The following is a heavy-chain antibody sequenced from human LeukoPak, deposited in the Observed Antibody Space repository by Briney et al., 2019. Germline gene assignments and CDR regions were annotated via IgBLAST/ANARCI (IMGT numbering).Heavy chain of an antibody. J-gene: IGHJ5*02. CDR3: ARHKPGDPRRGYSYGFGWFDP. D-gene: IGHD5-18*01. Sequence: SETLSLTCTVSGGSISGYYWSCIRQPPGEGLEWSGYIYTSGSTNYDPSLKSRVTISVDTSKNQFSLTLSSVPAADTAVYYCARHKPGDPRRGYSYGFGWFDPWGQGTLVTVSS. CDR2: IYTSGST. V-gene: IGHV4-4*09. CDR1: GGSISGYY.